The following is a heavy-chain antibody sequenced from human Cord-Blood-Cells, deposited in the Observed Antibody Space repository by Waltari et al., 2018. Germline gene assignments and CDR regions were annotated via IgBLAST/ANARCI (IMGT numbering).Heavy chain of an antibody. D-gene: IGHD1-20*01. CDR2: IKHRGST. CDR1: GGSFSGYY. Sequence: QVQLQQWGAGLLKPSETLSLTCAVYGGSFSGYYWSWIRQPPGKGLEWIGEIKHRGSTNYNPSLKSRVTISVDTSKNQFSLKLSSVTAADTAVYYCASKSNWNMFDYWGQGTLVTVSS. CDR3: ASKSNWNMFDY. V-gene: IGHV4-34*01. J-gene: IGHJ4*02.